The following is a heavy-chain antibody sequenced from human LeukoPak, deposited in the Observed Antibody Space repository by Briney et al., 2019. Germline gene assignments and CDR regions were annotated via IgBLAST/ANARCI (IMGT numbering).Heavy chain of an antibody. CDR2: INPNSGGT. Sequence: ASVKVSCKASGYTFTGYYMHWVRQAPGQGLEWMGWINPNSGGTNYAQKFQGRVTMTRDTSISTAYMELSRLRSDDTAVYYCASPSSWSGYYYYYYMDVWGKGTTVTVSS. D-gene: IGHD6-13*01. V-gene: IGHV1-2*02. CDR3: ASPSSWSGYYYYYYMDV. J-gene: IGHJ6*03. CDR1: GYTFTGYY.